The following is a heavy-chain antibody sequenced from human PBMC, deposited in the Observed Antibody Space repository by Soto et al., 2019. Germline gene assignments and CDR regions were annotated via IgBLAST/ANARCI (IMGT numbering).Heavy chain of an antibody. V-gene: IGHV3-30-3*01. D-gene: IGHD2-21*01. CDR3: TKQIYGGNS. J-gene: IGHJ4*02. Sequence: PGGSLRLSCTGSGFNFYYYAMHWVRQAPGKGLEWVAFKSYDGTNKYYAESVKGRFTISRDNSKNTMYLQMNSLKTEDTAIYYCTKQIYGGNSWGQGTLVTVSS. CDR2: KSYDGTNK. CDR1: GFNFYYYA.